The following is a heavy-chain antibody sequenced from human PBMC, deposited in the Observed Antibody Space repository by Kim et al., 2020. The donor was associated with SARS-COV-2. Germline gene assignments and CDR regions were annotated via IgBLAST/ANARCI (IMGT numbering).Heavy chain of an antibody. V-gene: IGHV3-23*01. CDR2: ISGSGGST. CDR1: GFTFSSYA. Sequence: GGSLRLSCAASGFTFSSYAMSWVRQAPGKGLEWVSAISGSGGSTYYADSVKGRFTISRDNSKNTLYLQMNSLRAEDTAVYYCAKAPMYYYDSSGYYHYFDYWGQGTLVTVSS. J-gene: IGHJ4*02. CDR3: AKAPMYYYDSSGYYHYFDY. D-gene: IGHD3-22*01.